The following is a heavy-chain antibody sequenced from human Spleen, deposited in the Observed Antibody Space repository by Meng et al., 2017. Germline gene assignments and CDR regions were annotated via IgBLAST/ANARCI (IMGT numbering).Heavy chain of an antibody. D-gene: IGHD3-16*02. CDR1: GFTFSSYE. J-gene: IGHJ4*02. CDR3: ARDYVWGSYRWDY. V-gene: IGHV3-48*03. Sequence: GGSLRLSCAASGFTFSSYEMNWVRQAPGKGLEWVSYISSSGSTIYYADSVKGRFTISRDNAKNSLYLQMNSLRAEDTAVYYCARDYVWGSYRWDYWGQGTLVTVSS. CDR2: ISSSGSTI.